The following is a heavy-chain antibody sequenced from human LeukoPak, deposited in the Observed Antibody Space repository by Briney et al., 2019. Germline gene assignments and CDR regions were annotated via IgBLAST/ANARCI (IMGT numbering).Heavy chain of an antibody. CDR3: ARGTLEHCSGASCYPLDS. CDR2: IWYDGSNK. Sequence: LSLTCTVSGGSISSGGYYWSWVRQAPGKGLEWVAVIWYDGSNKYYADSVKGRFTISRDNSKNTLYQQMNSLRAEDTAVYYCARGTLEHCSGASCYPLDSWGQGTLVTVSS. V-gene: IGHV3-33*08. J-gene: IGHJ5*01. CDR1: GGSISSGGYY. D-gene: IGHD2-15*01.